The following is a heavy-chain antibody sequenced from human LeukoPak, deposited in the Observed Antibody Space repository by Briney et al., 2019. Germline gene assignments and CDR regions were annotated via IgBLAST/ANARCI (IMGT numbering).Heavy chain of an antibody. V-gene: IGHV4-34*01. CDR3: ARGRGQWRPGVRFRWFDP. CDR2: INHSGST. J-gene: IGHJ5*02. Sequence: SETLSLTCAVYGGSFSGYYWSWIRQPPGKGLEWIGEINHSGSTNYNPSLKSRVTISVDTSKNQFSLKLSSVTAADTAVYYCARGRGQWRPGVRFRWFDPWGQGTLVTVSS. D-gene: IGHD3-3*01. CDR1: GGSFSGYY.